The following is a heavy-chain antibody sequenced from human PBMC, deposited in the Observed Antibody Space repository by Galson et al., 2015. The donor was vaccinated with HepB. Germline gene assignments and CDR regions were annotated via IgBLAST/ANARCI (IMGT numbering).Heavy chain of an antibody. CDR1: GYSFRNYW. D-gene: IGHD2-2*01. V-gene: IGHV5-51*01. CDR3: ARLGHEGYHYYVMDV. CDR2: IYPGDSET. J-gene: IGHJ6*02. Sequence: QSGAEVKKPGESLKISCKASGYSFRNYWIGWVRQMPGKGLQCMGIIYPGDSETRYSPSFQGQVTISADKSINTAYLQWRSLKASDTAMYYCARLGHEGYHYYVMDVWGQGTTVTVSS.